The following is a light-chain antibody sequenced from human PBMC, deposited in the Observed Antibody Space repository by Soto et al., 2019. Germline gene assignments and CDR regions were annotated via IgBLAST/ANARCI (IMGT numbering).Light chain of an antibody. CDR3: QKYNGAPPFT. V-gene: IGKV1-27*01. Sequence: DIQMTQSPSSLSASVGDRVTITCRASQGIGNSLAWYQQKPGNVPKLLIYAASTLQSGVPSRFSGSGSETDFTLTITSLQSEDVATYYCQKYNGAPPFTFGPGTKVDIK. CDR1: QGIGNS. J-gene: IGKJ3*01. CDR2: AAS.